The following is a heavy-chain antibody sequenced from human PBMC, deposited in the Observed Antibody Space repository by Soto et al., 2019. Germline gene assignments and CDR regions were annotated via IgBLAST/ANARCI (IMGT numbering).Heavy chain of an antibody. CDR3: ARDCSSTSCMVGLYYGMDV. CDR2: IIPIFGTA. Sequence: QVQLVQSGAEVKKPGSSVKVSCKASGGTFSSYAISWVRQAPGQGLEWMGGIIPIFGTANYAQKFQGRVTITADESTSTAYMELSSLRSEDTAVYYCARDCSSTSCMVGLYYGMDVWGQGTTVTVSS. J-gene: IGHJ6*02. CDR1: GGTFSSYA. D-gene: IGHD2-2*01. V-gene: IGHV1-69*01.